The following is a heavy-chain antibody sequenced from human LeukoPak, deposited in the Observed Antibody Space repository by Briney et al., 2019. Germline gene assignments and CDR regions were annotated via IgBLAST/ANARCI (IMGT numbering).Heavy chain of an antibody. CDR1: GYTFTGYY. J-gene: IGHJ3*02. Sequence: ASVKVSCKASGYTFTGYYMHWVRQAPGQGLEWMGWINPNSGGTNYAQKFQGRVTMTRDTSISTAYMELSRLRSDDTAVYYCARRLLGHDAFDIWGQGTMVTVSS. CDR2: INPNSGGT. D-gene: IGHD2-21*02. CDR3: ARRLLGHDAFDI. V-gene: IGHV1-2*02.